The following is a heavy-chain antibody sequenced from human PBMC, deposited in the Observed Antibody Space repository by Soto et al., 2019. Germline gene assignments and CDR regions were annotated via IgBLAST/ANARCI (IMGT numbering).Heavy chain of an antibody. Sequence: GGSLRLSCEASGFTFSGFDMHWVRQPTGKGLEWVSTIGTAGDTYYAVSVKGRFTISRDNAKNSSSLQMNSLRAGDTAVYFCARGQEVGAHFFDSWGQGTQVTVSS. CDR2: IGTAGDT. D-gene: IGHD2-15*01. V-gene: IGHV3-13*01. J-gene: IGHJ4*02. CDR1: GFTFSGFD. CDR3: ARGQEVGAHFFDS.